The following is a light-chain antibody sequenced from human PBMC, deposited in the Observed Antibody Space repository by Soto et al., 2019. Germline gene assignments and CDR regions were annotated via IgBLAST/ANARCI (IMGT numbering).Light chain of an antibody. J-gene: IGKJ3*01. CDR2: AAS. Sequence: DIQLTQSPSFLSASVGDRVTITCRASQGISIYLAWYQQKPGKAPNLLIYAASNIQSGFPSRFSGSGSGTEVSLTISSLQPEYFSPDYCPEFHSYPRVTFGPGTKVDIK. CDR1: QGISIY. V-gene: IGKV1-9*01. CDR3: PEFHSYPRVT.